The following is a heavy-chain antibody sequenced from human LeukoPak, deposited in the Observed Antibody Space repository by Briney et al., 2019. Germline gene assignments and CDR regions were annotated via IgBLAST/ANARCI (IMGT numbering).Heavy chain of an antibody. CDR1: GYTFTGYY. CDR2: INPSSGGT. J-gene: IGHJ4*02. V-gene: IGHV1-2*02. CDR3: ARVRGLAARPPDY. Sequence: ASVKVSCKASGYTFTGYYMHWVRQAPGQGLEWMGLINPSSGGTNYAQKVQGRVTMTRATSISTAYMELSRLGSDDTAVYYCARVRGLAARPPDYWGQGTLVSVSS. D-gene: IGHD6-6*01.